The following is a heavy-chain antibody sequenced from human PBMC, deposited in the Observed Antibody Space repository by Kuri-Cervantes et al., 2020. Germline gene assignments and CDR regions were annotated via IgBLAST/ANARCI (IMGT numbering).Heavy chain of an antibody. Sequence: GESLKISCAASGFTFSSYSMNWVRQAPGKGLEWVSSISSSSSYIYYADSVKGRFTISRDNAKNSLYLQMNSLRDEDAAVYYCARDNGGYDSSGFDYWGQGTRVTVSS. CDR2: ISSSSSYI. CDR1: GFTFSSYS. CDR3: ARDNGGYDSSGFDY. J-gene: IGHJ4*02. V-gene: IGHV3-21*01. D-gene: IGHD3-22*01.